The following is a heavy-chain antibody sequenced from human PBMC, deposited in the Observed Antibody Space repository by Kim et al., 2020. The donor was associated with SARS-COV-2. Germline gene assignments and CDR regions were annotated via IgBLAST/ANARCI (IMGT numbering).Heavy chain of an antibody. Sequence: QKVQGGVTMTRNTSISTAYMELSSLRSEDTAVYYCARTSGSKGWFDPWGQGTLVTVSS. CDR3: ARTSGSKGWFDP. D-gene: IGHD3-10*01. V-gene: IGHV1-8*01. J-gene: IGHJ5*02.